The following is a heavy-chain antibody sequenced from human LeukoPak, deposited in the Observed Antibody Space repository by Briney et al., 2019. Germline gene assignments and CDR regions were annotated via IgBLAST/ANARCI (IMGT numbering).Heavy chain of an antibody. CDR2: ISYDGSNK. CDR3: AKWDSWIDY. D-gene: IGHD1-26*01. J-gene: IGHJ4*02. CDR1: GFTFSSYG. V-gene: IGHV3-30*18. Sequence: GRSLRLSCAASGFTFSSYGMHWVRQAPGKGLEWVAVISYDGSNKYYADSVKGRFTISRDNSKNTLYLQMNSLRAEDTAVNYCAKWDSWIDYWGQGTLVTVSS.